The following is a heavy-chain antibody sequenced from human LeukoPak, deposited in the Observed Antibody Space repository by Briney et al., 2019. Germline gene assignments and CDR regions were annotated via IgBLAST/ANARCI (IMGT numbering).Heavy chain of an antibody. CDR2: IYSGGST. V-gene: IGHV3-53*01. Sequence: GVSLRLSCAASGFTVSSNYMSWVRQAPGKGLEWVSVIYSGGSTYYADSVKGRFTISRDNSKNTLYLQMNSLRAEDTAVYYCAGYYYDSSGYSDKAAWAFDIWGQGTMVTVSS. J-gene: IGHJ3*02. D-gene: IGHD3-22*01. CDR3: AGYYYDSSGYSDKAAWAFDI. CDR1: GFTVSSNY.